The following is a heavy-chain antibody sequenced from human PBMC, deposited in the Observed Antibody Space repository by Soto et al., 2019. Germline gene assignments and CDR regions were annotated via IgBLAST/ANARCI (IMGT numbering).Heavy chain of an antibody. CDR1: GGTFSSYT. J-gene: IGHJ4*02. CDR2: IIPILGIA. Sequence: QVQLVQSGAEVNKPGSSVKVSCKASGGTFSSYTISWVRQAPGQGLEWMGRIIPILGIANYAQQFQGRVTITADKFTSTAYMELSSLISEDTAVYYWARYRGDGDERVWGQGTLVTVSS. V-gene: IGHV1-69*02. CDR3: ARYRGDGDERV. D-gene: IGHD3-10*01.